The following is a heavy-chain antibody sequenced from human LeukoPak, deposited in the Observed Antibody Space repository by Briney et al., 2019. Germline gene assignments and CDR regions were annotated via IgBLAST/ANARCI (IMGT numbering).Heavy chain of an antibody. CDR3: ARGRYYDSSGYPT. CDR1: GGSISNYY. Sequence: PSETLSLTCTVSGGSISNYYWSWIRQPAGKGLKWIGRIYTSGSTNYNPSLKSRVTISVDTSKNQFSLKLSSVTAADTAVYYCARGRYYDSSGYPTWGQGTLVTVSP. V-gene: IGHV4-4*07. D-gene: IGHD3-22*01. CDR2: IYTSGST. J-gene: IGHJ5*02.